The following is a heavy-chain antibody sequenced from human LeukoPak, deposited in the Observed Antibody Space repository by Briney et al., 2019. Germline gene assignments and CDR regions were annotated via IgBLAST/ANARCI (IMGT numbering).Heavy chain of an antibody. J-gene: IGHJ4*02. CDR3: ATLFRGETDFDY. V-gene: IGHV4-31*03. Sequence: SETLSLTCTVSGGSISSGGYYWSWIRQHPGKGLEWIGYIYYSGSTYYNPSLKSRVTISVDTSKNQSSLKLSSVTAADTAVYYCATLFRGETDFDYWGQGTLVTVSS. D-gene: IGHD3-10*01. CDR2: IYYSGST. CDR1: GGSISSGGYY.